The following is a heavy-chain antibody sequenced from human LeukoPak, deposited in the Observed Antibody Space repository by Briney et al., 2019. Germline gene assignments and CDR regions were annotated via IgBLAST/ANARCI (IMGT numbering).Heavy chain of an antibody. CDR2: IRNDGSDK. Sequence: GGSLRLSCAASGFTFTTYGMHWVRQAPGKGLEWVAFIRNDGSDKYYADSVKGRLTISRDNSKNTLYLQMNSLRAEDTAVYYCASPVVVVATREVDYWGQGTLVTVSS. CDR1: GFTFTTYG. V-gene: IGHV3-30*02. J-gene: IGHJ4*02. CDR3: ASPVVVVATREVDY. D-gene: IGHD2-15*01.